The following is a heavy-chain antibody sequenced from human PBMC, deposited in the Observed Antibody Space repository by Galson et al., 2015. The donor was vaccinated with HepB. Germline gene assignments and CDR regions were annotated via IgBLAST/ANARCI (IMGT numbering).Heavy chain of an antibody. J-gene: IGHJ4*02. CDR3: ATGRGSVTLIHS. Sequence: SLRLSCAASGFTFSTYGMHWVRQAPGKGLEWVAVIWYDGNNKNYADSVRGRFTISKDNSKNTLYLQMNSLRAEDTAVYYCATGRGSVTLIHSWGQGTLVTVSS. CDR2: IWYDGNNK. V-gene: IGHV3-33*01. CDR1: GFTFSTYG. D-gene: IGHD2-21*02.